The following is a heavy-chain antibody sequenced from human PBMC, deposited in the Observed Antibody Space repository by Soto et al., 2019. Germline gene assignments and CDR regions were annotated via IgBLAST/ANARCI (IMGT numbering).Heavy chain of an antibody. D-gene: IGHD1-26*01. Sequence: QVQLVQSGPEVKKPGASVKVSCKSCGHDLASHGVSWVRQAPGQGLEWIGWISAYNGHTRFTESVQGRHTITKDTSTTTPYMELSTQRSDDTDLYFCARDAREPPFDYSSQET. CDR2: ISAYNGHT. V-gene: IGHV1-18*01. CDR1: GHDLASHG. CDR3: ARDAREPPFDY. J-gene: IGHJ4*02.